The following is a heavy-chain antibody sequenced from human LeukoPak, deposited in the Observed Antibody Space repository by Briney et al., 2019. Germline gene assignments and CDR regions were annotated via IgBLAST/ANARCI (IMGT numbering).Heavy chain of an antibody. CDR1: GHIFTSYY. J-gene: IGHJ3*02. D-gene: IGHD3-22*01. CDR2: INPSGGSI. Sequence: ASVKVSCKASGHIFTSYYMYWVRQAPGQGLEWMGIINPSGGSIRCAQKFQGRVTMTRDTSTGTVYMELSSLRSEDTAMYYCARGRNYYDSSGYYYEGDAFDIWGQGTMVTVSS. V-gene: IGHV1-46*01. CDR3: ARGRNYYDSSGYYYEGDAFDI.